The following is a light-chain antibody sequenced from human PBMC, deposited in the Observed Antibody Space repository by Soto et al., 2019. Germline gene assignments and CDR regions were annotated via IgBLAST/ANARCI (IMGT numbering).Light chain of an antibody. J-gene: IGKJ1*01. CDR1: ESVTSS. CDR2: AAS. V-gene: IGKV3-15*01. Sequence: KVMTQSPATLSVSPGARATLSCRASESVTSSLAWYPQKPGQPPRLLIYAASTRATDVPARFSGGGSETEFTLTISSLQSEDFAVYFCQQYNIWPLWTFGQGTKVDI. CDR3: QQYNIWPLWT.